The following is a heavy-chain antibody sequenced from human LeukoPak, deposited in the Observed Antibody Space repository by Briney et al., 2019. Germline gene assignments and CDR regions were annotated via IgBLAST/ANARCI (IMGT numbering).Heavy chain of an antibody. V-gene: IGHV1-8*03. CDR1: GYTFTSYD. CDR3: ARGPGSSWYSYYYMDV. J-gene: IGHJ6*03. Sequence: ASVKVSCKASGYTFTSYDINWVRQATGQGLEWMGWMNPNSGNTGYAQKFQGRVTITRNTSISTAYMELSSLRSEDTAVYYCARGPGSSWYSYYYMDVWGKGTTVTVSS. CDR2: MNPNSGNT. D-gene: IGHD6-13*01.